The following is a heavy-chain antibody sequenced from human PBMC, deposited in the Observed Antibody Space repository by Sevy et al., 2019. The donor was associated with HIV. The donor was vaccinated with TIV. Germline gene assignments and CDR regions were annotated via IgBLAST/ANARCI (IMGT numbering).Heavy chain of an antibody. D-gene: IGHD3-3*01. Sequence: ASVKVSCKASGGTCSSYAISWVRRAPGQGLEWMGGIIPIFGTANYAQKFQGRVTITADESTSTAYMELSSLRSEDTAVYYWARMAIFGVTPTGWFDPWGQGTLVTVSS. CDR2: IIPIFGTA. J-gene: IGHJ5*02. V-gene: IGHV1-69*13. CDR3: ARMAIFGVTPTGWFDP. CDR1: GGTCSSYA.